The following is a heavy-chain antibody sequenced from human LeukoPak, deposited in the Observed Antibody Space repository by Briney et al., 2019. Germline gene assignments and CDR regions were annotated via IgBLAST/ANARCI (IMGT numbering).Heavy chain of an antibody. CDR1: GGTFSSYA. CDR2: VIPIFGTA. D-gene: IGHD6-6*01. V-gene: IGHV1-69*05. Sequence: SVKVSCKASGGTFSSYAISWVRQAPGQGLEWMGGVIPIFGTANYAQKFQGRVTITTDESTSTAYMELSSLRSEDTAVYYCARGGYSSSSSPGYYYYYYMDVWGKGTTVTVSS. J-gene: IGHJ6*03. CDR3: ARGGYSSSSSPGYYYYYYMDV.